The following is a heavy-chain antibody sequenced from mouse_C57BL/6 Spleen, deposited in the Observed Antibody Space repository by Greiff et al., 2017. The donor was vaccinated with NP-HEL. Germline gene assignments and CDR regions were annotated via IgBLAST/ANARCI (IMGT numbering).Heavy chain of an antibody. Sequence: EVQRVESGPGLVKPSQSLSLTCSVTGYPITSGYYWNWIRQFPGNKLEWMGYISYDGSNNYNPSLKNRISITRDTSKNQFFLKLNSVTTEDTATYYCAREWLLRGYAMDYWGQGTSVTVSS. CDR2: ISYDGSN. J-gene: IGHJ4*01. CDR1: GYPITSGYY. V-gene: IGHV3-6*01. D-gene: IGHD2-3*01. CDR3: AREWLLRGYAMDY.